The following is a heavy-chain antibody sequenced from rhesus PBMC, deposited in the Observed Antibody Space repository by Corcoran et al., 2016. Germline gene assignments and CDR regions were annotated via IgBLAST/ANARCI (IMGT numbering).Heavy chain of an antibody. CDR1: GFTFDDYA. CDR2: ISYDGSKK. CDR3: ARGGLSMNTVTPHFDY. D-gene: IGHD4-23*01. V-gene: IGHV3-54*02. J-gene: IGHJ4*01. Sequence: EVQLVESGGGVVQPGGSLRLSCAASGFTFDDYALHWVRQAPGKGLELVAVISYDGSKKYNAHSVKDRFTIPRDKSKYMLDLQMNNLKLEDTAVYYCARGGLSMNTVTPHFDYWGQGVLVTVSS.